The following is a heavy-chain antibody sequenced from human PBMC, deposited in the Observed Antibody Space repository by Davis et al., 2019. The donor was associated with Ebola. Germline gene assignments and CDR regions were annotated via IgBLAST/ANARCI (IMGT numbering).Heavy chain of an antibody. V-gene: IGHV5-51*01. CDR1: GYSFTSSW. Sequence: GESLKISCKGSGYSFTSSWIGWVRQTPGRGLEWMGIIYPGDSDTRYSPSFQGQVTISADKSITTAYLQWSSLKASDTAMYYCAFARAARRLDAFDIWGQGTMVTVSS. D-gene: IGHD2-15*01. CDR2: IYPGDSDT. J-gene: IGHJ3*02. CDR3: AFARAARRLDAFDI.